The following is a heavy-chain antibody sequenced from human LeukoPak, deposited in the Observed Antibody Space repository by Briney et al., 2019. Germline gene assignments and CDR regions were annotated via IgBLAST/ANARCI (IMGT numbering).Heavy chain of an antibody. Sequence: GGSLRLSCAASGFTFRTYAIHWVRQAPGKGLEWVAFISYDGAVKYYADSVRGRFSISRDNSRNTLSLQMNSLRPEDTAVYYCARDLSTWYAFDYWGQGTVVTVSS. CDR3: ARDLSTWYAFDY. CDR2: ISYDGAVK. CDR1: GFTFRTYA. V-gene: IGHV3-30-3*01. D-gene: IGHD6-13*01. J-gene: IGHJ4*02.